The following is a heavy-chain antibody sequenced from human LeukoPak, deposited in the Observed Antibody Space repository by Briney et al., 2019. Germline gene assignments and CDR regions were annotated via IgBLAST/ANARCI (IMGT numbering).Heavy chain of an antibody. CDR1: GFTFSSYG. CDR3: AKRGRKGYGYGSDAFDI. D-gene: IGHD5-18*01. CDR2: ISYDGSNK. V-gene: IGHV3-30*18. J-gene: IGHJ3*02. Sequence: GGSLRLSCAASGFTFSSYGMHWVRQAPGKGLEWVAVISYDGSNKYYADSVKGRFTISRDNPKNTLYLQMNSLRAEDTAVYYCAKRGRKGYGYGSDAFDIWGQGAMVTVSS.